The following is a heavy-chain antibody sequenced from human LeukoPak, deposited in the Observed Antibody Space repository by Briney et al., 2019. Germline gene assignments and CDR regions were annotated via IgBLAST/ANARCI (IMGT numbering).Heavy chain of an antibody. CDR1: GYSINSGYY. D-gene: IGHD1-26*01. CDR3: ARGGNYWPQWWFDP. CDR2: IYHSGKT. Sequence: SETLSLTCTVSGYSINSGYYWGWIRQPPGKGLEWIGSIYHSGKTYYNPSLKSRVTMSLDASKNQFSLELNSVTPADTAVYYCARGGNYWPQWWFDPWGRGTLVSVSS. J-gene: IGHJ5*02. V-gene: IGHV4-38-2*02.